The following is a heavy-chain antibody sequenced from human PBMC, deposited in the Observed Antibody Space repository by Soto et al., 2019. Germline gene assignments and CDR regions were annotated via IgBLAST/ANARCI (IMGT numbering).Heavy chain of an antibody. CDR3: ARDRSSENYRLSWIDDFEM. V-gene: IGHV1-69*01. Sequence: QVHLVQSGAEVKKPGSSVRVSCQASGGTLSTFPISWVRQAPGQGLEWMGGIIPILRTPNYAQKFQGRLTLNVDESTSTGYMELSTLTSEDTVMYFSARDRSSENYRLSWIDDFEMWGQGTMVTVSS. D-gene: IGHD3-22*01. CDR1: GGTLSTFP. J-gene: IGHJ3*02. CDR2: IIPILRTP.